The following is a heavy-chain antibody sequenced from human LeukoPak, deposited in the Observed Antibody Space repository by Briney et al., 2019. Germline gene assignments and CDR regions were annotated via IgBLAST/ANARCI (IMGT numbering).Heavy chain of an antibody. Sequence: PSQTLSLTCTVSGGSISSGDYYWSWIRQPPGKGLEWIGYIYYSGSTYYNPSLKSRVTISVDTSKNQFSLKLSSVTAADTAVYYCARDLWPRWELPEVIGYWGQGTLVTVSS. J-gene: IGHJ4*02. CDR3: ARDLWPRWELPEVIGY. CDR2: IYYSGST. D-gene: IGHD1-26*01. V-gene: IGHV4-30-4*01. CDR1: GGSISSGDYY.